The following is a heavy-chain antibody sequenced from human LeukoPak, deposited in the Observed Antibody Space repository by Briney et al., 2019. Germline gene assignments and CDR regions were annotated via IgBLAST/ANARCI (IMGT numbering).Heavy chain of an antibody. CDR3: TRGYSGVSVYAFDI. CDR1: GFTFSHAW. CDR2: SGNKADSHTT. D-gene: IGHD5-12*01. V-gene: IGHV3-72*01. Sequence: GGSLRLSCAASGFTFSHAWMSWVRQAPGKGLEWVGRSGNKADSHTTEYAASVKGRFTISRDDSRNSLYLQMNSLRIEDTAVYYCTRGYSGVSVYAFDIWGPGTMVTVSS. J-gene: IGHJ3*02.